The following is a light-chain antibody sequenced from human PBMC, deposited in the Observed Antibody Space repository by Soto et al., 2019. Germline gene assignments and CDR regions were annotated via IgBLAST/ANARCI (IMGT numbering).Light chain of an antibody. CDR3: QQSYSTPWT. Sequence: IQMTHSPSSLSASVGDSVTITCRASQSISSYLNWYQQKPGKAPKLLIYAASSLQSGVPSRFSGSGSGTDFTLTISSLQPEDFATYYCQQSYSTPWTFGQGTKVDIK. V-gene: IGKV1-39*01. J-gene: IGKJ1*01. CDR1: QSISSY. CDR2: AAS.